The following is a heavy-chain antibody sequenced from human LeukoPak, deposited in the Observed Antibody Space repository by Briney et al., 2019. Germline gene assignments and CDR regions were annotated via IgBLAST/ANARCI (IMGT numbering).Heavy chain of an antibody. D-gene: IGHD1-26*01. Sequence: SETLSLTCTVSGGSISSCSYYWGWIRQPPGKGLEWIGSIYYSGSTYYNPSLKSRVTISVDTSKNQFSLKLSSVTAADTAVYYCARGSGELRSYWGQGTLVTVSS. CDR1: GGSISSCSYY. V-gene: IGHV4-39*07. CDR2: IYYSGST. CDR3: ARGSGELRSY. J-gene: IGHJ4*02.